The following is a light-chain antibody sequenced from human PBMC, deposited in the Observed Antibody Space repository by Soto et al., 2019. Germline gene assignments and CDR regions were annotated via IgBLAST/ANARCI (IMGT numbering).Light chain of an antibody. CDR1: SSSIGSNS. CDR3: AAWDGSLNVYV. V-gene: IGLV1-44*01. J-gene: IGLJ1*01. CDR2: TNN. Sequence: QSVLTQPPSASGTPGQRVTISCSGSSSSIGSNSVNWYQQLPRTAPKVIIYTNNQRPSGVPDRFSGSKSGTSASLAISGLQSEDEADYYCAAWDGSLNVYVFGTGTKLTVL.